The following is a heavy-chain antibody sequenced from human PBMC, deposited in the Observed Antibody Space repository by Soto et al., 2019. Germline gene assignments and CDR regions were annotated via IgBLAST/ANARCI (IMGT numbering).Heavy chain of an antibody. D-gene: IGHD3-22*01. Sequence: QVPLVQSGAEVKKPGASVKVSCKASGYTFTSYGISWVRQAPGQGLEWMGWISAYNGNTNYAQKLKGRVTMTTDTSPSTAYMELRSLRSDDTAVYYCARDHYDSSGYYYYYGMDVWGQGTTVTVSS. CDR3: ARDHYDSSGYYYYYGMDV. CDR2: ISAYNGNT. V-gene: IGHV1-18*01. J-gene: IGHJ6*02. CDR1: GYTFTSYG.